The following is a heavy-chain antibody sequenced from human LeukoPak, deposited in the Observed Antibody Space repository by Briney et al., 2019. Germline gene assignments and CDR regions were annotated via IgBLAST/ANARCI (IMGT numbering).Heavy chain of an antibody. Sequence: ASVKVSCKASGYTFTSYGISWVRQAPGQGLEWMGWISAYNGNTNYAQKLQGRVTMTTDTSTSTTYMELRSLRSDDTAVYYCAREGPLTVTTLFDYWGQGTLVTVSS. CDR1: GYTFTSYG. CDR3: AREGPLTVTTLFDY. CDR2: ISAYNGNT. V-gene: IGHV1-18*01. D-gene: IGHD4-17*01. J-gene: IGHJ4*02.